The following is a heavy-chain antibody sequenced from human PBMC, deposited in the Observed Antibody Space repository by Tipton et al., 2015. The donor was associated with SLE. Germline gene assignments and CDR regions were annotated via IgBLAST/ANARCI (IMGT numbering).Heavy chain of an antibody. J-gene: IGHJ4*02. CDR2: IYSSGRT. Sequence: TLSLTCTVSGGAISTFYWSWIRQSAGKGLEWIGRIYSSGRTNYNPSLKSRVTMSVDTSRKQFSLKLTSVTAADTAVYYCARHYGIMSTPLYYFDYWGQGTLVTVSS. V-gene: IGHV4-4*07. CDR3: ARHYGIMSTPLYYFDY. D-gene: IGHD3-9*01. CDR1: GGAISTFY.